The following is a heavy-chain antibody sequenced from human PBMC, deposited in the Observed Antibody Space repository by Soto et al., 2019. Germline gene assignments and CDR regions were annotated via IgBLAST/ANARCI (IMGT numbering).Heavy chain of an antibody. CDR3: AKADGQQWLISYLDN. Sequence: ERCLRLSCVAYGINFKRFAMAWVRQAAGEGLEWVSGISRCGGSASYADSVKGRFSIARDDSKNTVSLQLNSLRVEDTAQYYCAKADGQQWLISYLDNWGQGTLVPISS. V-gene: IGHV3-23*01. J-gene: IGHJ4*02. D-gene: IGHD6-19*01. CDR2: ISRCGGSA. CDR1: GINFKRFA.